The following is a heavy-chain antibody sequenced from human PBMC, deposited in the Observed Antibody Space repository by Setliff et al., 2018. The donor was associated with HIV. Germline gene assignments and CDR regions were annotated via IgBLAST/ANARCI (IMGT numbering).Heavy chain of an antibody. CDR1: RRSFSRYY. V-gene: IGHV4-34*01. Sequence: SETLSLTCADHRRSFSRYYWSWIRQPPGKVLEWIGEINHSGITNYNPSLKSRVTISVDTSKNQFSLKLSSVTAADTAVYYCARGAIAVAGISYYYYGMGVWGQGTTVTVSS. CDR2: INHSGIT. CDR3: ARGAIAVAGISYYYYGMGV. D-gene: IGHD6-19*01. J-gene: IGHJ6*02.